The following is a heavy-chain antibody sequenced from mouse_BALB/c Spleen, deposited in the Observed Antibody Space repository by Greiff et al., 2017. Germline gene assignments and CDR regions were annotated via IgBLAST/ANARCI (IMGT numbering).Heavy chain of an antibody. CDR3: ARRTGPGAMDY. CDR2: IDPENGDT. J-gene: IGHJ4*01. V-gene: IGHV14-4*02. CDR1: GFNIKDYY. D-gene: IGHD4-1*01. Sequence: EVQLQQSGAELVRSGASVKLSCTASGFNIKDYYMHWVKQRPEQGLEWIGWIDPENGDTEYAPKFQGKATMTADTSSNTAYLQLSSLTSEDTAVYYCARRTGPGAMDYWGQGTSVTVSS.